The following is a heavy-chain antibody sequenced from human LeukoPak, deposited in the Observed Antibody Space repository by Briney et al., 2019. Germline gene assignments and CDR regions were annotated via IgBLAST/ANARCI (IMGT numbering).Heavy chain of an antibody. CDR2: INHSGSN. CDR1: GGSFSGYY. Sequence: PSETLSLTCAVYGGSFSGYYWSWIRQPPGKGLEWIGEINHSGSNNCNPSLKSRVTISVDTSKNQFSLKLSSVTAADTAVYYCARGWVLRYFDWLSTDDAFDIWGQGTMVTVSS. J-gene: IGHJ3*02. CDR3: ARGWVLRYFDWLSTDDAFDI. D-gene: IGHD3-9*01. V-gene: IGHV4-34*01.